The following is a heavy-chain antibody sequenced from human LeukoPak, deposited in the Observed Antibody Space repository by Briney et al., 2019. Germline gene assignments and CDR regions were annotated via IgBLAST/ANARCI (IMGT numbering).Heavy chain of an antibody. CDR3: ARDTADSSGYRWDY. CDR1: GYSISSGYY. V-gene: IGHV4-38-2*02. D-gene: IGHD3-22*01. J-gene: IGHJ4*02. Sequence: PSETLSLTCAVSGYSISSGYYWGWIRQPPGKGLEWIGSIYHSGSTYYNPSLKSRVTISVDTSKNQFSLKLSSVTAADTAVYYCARDTADSSGYRWDYWGQGTLVTVSS. CDR2: IYHSGST.